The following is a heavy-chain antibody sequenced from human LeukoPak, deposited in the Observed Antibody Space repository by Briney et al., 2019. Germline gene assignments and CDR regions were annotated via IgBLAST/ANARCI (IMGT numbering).Heavy chain of an antibody. CDR3: AKDTIPYGRSYYYMDV. CDR2: ISGDGGST. J-gene: IGHJ6*03. Sequence: PGGSLRLSCAASGSTFDDYAMHWVRQAPGKGLEWVSVISGDGGSTSYADSVKGRFTVSRDNSKNSLYLHMSSLRAEDTALFYCAKDTIPYGRSYYYMDVWGKGTTVTVSS. V-gene: IGHV3-43*02. D-gene: IGHD3-10*01. CDR1: GSTFDDYA.